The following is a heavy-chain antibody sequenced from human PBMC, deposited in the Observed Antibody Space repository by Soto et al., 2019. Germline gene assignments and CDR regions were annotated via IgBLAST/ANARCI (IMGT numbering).Heavy chain of an antibody. D-gene: IGHD2-2*01. CDR1: GGSIGTYY. CDR3: AGYCSSSIGHEDHYFALEV. CDR2: ISDGGGT. J-gene: IGHJ6*02. V-gene: IGHV4-59*01. Sequence: SETLSVTCNVSGGSIGTYYWNWIRQSPGKGLGWIGYISDGGGTNYNPSLKSRVTISVDTSKKQVSLKLSSVNAPYTARYFCAGYCSSSIGHEDHYFALEVWGQGTTVTVTS.